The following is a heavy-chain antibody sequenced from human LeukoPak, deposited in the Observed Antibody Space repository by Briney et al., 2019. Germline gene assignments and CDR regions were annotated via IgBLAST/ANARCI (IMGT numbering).Heavy chain of an antibody. V-gene: IGHV3-48*04. CDR3: ARVLRYCSGGNCYSGGLGYMDV. Sequence: GGSLRLSCAASGFTFSSYSMNWVRQAPGKGLEWVSYISSSSSTIYYADSVKGRFTISRDNAKNSLFLQMNSLRAEDTAVYYCARVLRYCSGGNCYSGGLGYMDVWGKGTTVTISS. J-gene: IGHJ6*03. D-gene: IGHD2-15*01. CDR1: GFTFSSYS. CDR2: ISSSSSTI.